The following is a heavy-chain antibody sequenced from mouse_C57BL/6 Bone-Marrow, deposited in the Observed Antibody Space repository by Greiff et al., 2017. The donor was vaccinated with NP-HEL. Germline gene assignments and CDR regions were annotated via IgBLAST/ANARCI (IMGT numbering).Heavy chain of an antibody. CDR1: GFTFSDYY. CDR2: INYDGSST. CDR3: ARGGGYDYDGAWFAY. J-gene: IGHJ3*01. V-gene: IGHV5-16*01. Sequence: DVMLVESEGGLVQPGSSMKLSCTASGFTFSDYYMAWVRQVPEKGLEWVANINYDGSSTYYLDSLKSRFIISRDNAKNILYLQMSSLKSEDTATYYCARGGGYDYDGAWFAYWGQGTLVTVSA. D-gene: IGHD2-4*01.